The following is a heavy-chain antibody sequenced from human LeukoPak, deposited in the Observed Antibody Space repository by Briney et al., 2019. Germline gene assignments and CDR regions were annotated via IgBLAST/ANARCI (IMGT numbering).Heavy chain of an antibody. Sequence: APVKASYKASGYTFTGYYMQWVRQAPGQGLEWLGWINPNGGGANYAQKFQRRVSRIRDTSISPVYIQQRRLRADDTAVYDCAREYCISTSYYRQYYYYYYGMDGRGQGTKVTVSS. J-gene: IGHJ6*01. CDR1: GYTFTGYY. D-gene: IGHD2-2*01. CDR3: AREYCISTSYYRQYYYYYYGMDG. CDR2: INPNGGGA. V-gene: IGHV1-2*02.